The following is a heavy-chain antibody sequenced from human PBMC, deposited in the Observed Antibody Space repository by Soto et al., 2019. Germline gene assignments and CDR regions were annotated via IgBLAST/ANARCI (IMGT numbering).Heavy chain of an antibody. Sequence: EVQLVESGGGLVQPGRSLRLSCAASGFTVSSNYMSWVRQAPGKGLEWVSVIYGDGRTYYADSVKGRFTIXRDNXKNTXXXXXXXXXXXXXXVYYCARXIAVTGSSYFDSWGQGTLVTVSS. CDR2: IYGDGRT. CDR3: ARXIAVTGSSYFDS. D-gene: IGHD6-19*01. CDR1: GFTVSSNY. V-gene: IGHV3-66*01. J-gene: IGHJ4*02.